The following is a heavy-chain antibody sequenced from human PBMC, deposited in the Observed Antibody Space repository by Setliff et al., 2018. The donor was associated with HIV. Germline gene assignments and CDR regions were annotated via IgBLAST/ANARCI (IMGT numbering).Heavy chain of an antibody. V-gene: IGHV4-38-2*01. Sequence: ASETLSLTCAVSGYSISSGYYWGWIRQPPGKGLEWIGSIYHSGSTYYIPSLKSRATISIDTSKNQLSLKLRSVTAADTAVYYCARIGSGWSVGWFDPWGQGTLVTVSS. CDR2: IYHSGST. CDR3: ARIGSGWSVGWFDP. CDR1: GYSISSGYY. D-gene: IGHD6-13*01. J-gene: IGHJ5*02.